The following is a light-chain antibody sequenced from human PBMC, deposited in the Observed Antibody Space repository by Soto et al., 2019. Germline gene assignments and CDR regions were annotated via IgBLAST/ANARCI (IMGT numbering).Light chain of an antibody. V-gene: IGKV3-20*01. CDR1: QSVSNNY. J-gene: IGKJ4*01. Sequence: EIVLTQSPGTLSLSPGERATLSCRASQSVSNNYLAWYQQKPGQAPRLLIYGASNRATGIPDRFSGSGSGTDFTLTISRLEPEDFAVYYCQQYNNWPPKLTFGGGTKVEIK. CDR2: GAS. CDR3: QQYNNWPPKLT.